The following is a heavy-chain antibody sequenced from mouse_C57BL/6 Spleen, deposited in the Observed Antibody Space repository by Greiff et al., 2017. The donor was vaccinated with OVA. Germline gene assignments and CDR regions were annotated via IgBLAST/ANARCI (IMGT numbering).Heavy chain of an antibody. CDR1: GYTFTDYE. Sequence: VQLQQSGAELVRPGASVTLSCKASGYTFTDYEMHWVKQTPVHGLEWIGVIDPETGGTAYNQKFKGKAILTADKSSSTAYMELRSLTSEDSAVFYCTRLLRVLYCGSGCEYFEDWGTGTTVTVSS. D-gene: IGHD1-1*01. CDR2: IDPETGGT. CDR3: TRLLRVLYCGSGCEYFED. V-gene: IGHV1-15*01. J-gene: IGHJ1*03.